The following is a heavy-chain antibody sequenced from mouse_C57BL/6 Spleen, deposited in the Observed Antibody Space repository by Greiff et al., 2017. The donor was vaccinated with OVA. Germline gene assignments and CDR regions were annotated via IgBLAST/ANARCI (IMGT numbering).Heavy chain of an antibody. CDR1: GYTFTGYW. CDR3: ARRHYYGSSYVGAMDY. Sequence: QVQLKQSGAELMKPGASVKLSCKATGYTFTGYWIEWVKQRPGHGLEWIGEILPGSGSTNYNEKFKGKATFTADTSSNTAYMQLSSLTTEDSAIYYCARRHYYGSSYVGAMDYWGQGTSVTVSS. J-gene: IGHJ4*01. V-gene: IGHV1-9*01. CDR2: ILPGSGST. D-gene: IGHD1-1*01.